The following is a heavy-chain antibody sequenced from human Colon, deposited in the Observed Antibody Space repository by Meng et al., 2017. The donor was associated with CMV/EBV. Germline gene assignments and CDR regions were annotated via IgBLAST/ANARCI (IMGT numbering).Heavy chain of an antibody. J-gene: IGHJ4*02. Sequence: SWSASGGTFGDYYISWIRQAPGKGLAWVSYISSSGNIIYYADSVKGRFTISRDNAKNSLSLQMNSLRAEDTAVYYCARDGYKPSYWGQGTLVTVSS. CDR2: ISSSGNII. D-gene: IGHD5-24*01. CDR1: GGTFGDYY. V-gene: IGHV3-11*01. CDR3: ARDGYKPSY.